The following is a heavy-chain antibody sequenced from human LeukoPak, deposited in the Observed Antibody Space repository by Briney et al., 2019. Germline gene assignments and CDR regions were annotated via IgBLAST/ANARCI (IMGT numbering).Heavy chain of an antibody. J-gene: IGHJ5*02. Sequence: SETLSLTCTVSGGSISSYYWSWIRQPAGKGLEWIGRIYTSGSTNYNPSLKSRVTMSVDTSKNQFSLKLSSVTAADTAVYYCARDLLGGSGSYYRWFDPWGQGTLVTVSS. CDR3: ARDLLGGSGSYYRWFDP. D-gene: IGHD3-10*01. V-gene: IGHV4-4*07. CDR2: IYTSGST. CDR1: GGSISSYY.